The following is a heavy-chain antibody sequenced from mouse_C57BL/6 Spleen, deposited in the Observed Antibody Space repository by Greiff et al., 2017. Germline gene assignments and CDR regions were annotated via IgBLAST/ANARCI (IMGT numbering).Heavy chain of an antibody. D-gene: IGHD1-1*01. CDR2: IDPEDGET. J-gene: IGHJ3*01. CDR1: GFNIKDYY. CDR3: ARKDVYYCSSRPGWLAD. V-gene: IGHV14-2*01. Sequence: VQLQQSGAELVKPGASVKLSCTASGFNIKDYYMHWVKQRTEQGLEWIGRIDPEDGETKYAPKFQGKATITAEPSSNPAYLQLSSLTSRDTAVYYCARKDVYYCSSRPGWLADWGKGTLVTVSA.